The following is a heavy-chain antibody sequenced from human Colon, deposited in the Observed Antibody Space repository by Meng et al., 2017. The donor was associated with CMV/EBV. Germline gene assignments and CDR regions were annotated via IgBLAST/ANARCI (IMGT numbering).Heavy chain of an antibody. CDR3: AKGPDYSYFWTASD. Sequence: GESLKISCGASGFTFNNYAMSWVRQAPGKGLEWVSGSSGGGSTTYYAGAVKGRFTISRDNSRNTLYLQMNSLRADDTAVYYCAKGPDYSYFWTASDWGQGALVTVSS. V-gene: IGHV3-23*01. CDR2: SSGGGSTT. D-gene: IGHD3/OR15-3a*01. J-gene: IGHJ4*02. CDR1: GFTFNNYA.